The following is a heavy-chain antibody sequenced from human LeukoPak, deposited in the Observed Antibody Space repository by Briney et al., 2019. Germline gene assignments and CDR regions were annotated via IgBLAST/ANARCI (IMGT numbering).Heavy chain of an antibody. J-gene: IGHJ3*02. Sequence: AETLSLTCTVSRGSINSYYWSWIRQPPGKGLEWIGYMYYSGSTKYHPSLKSRVTMSVDTSKNQFSLNLTSVTAADTAVYYCARGARYDFWSGYTLGAFDIWGQGTMVTVSS. D-gene: IGHD3-3*01. CDR2: MYYSGST. V-gene: IGHV4-59*01. CDR1: RGSINSYY. CDR3: ARGARYDFWSGYTLGAFDI.